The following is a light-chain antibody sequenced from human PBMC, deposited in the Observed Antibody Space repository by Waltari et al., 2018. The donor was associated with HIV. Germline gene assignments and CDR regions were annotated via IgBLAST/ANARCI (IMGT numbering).Light chain of an antibody. CDR2: DAS. V-gene: IGKV3-11*01. CDR1: QSLSNY. J-gene: IGKJ3*01. CDR3: QQRYGWGFT. Sequence: EIVLTQSPATLSLSPGDRATLSCRASQSLSNYLAWYQHKPGQAPRLRIYDASNRATGIPARFSGSGSGTDFTLTISSLEPEDFAVYYCQQRYGWGFTFGPGTKVDIK.